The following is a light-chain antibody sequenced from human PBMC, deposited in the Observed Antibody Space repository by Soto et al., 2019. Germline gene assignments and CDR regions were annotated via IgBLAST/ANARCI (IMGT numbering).Light chain of an antibody. J-gene: IGLJ3*02. CDR1: SSDIGAYNY. Sequence: QSALTQPASVSGSPGQSITISCSGTSSDIGAYNYVSWYQQHPGKAPKLIIYDVSDRPSGVSNRFSGFQSVNTASLTISGLQTEDEAHYYCCSQAFSSTRVFGGGTKLTVL. CDR2: DVS. CDR3: CSQAFSSTRV. V-gene: IGLV2-14*01.